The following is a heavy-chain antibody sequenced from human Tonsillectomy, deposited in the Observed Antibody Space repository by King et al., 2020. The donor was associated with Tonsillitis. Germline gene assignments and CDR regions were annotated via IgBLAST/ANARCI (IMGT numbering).Heavy chain of an antibody. V-gene: IGHV3-13*04. CDR1: GFTFSSYD. Sequence: VQLVESGGGLVQPGGSLRLSCAASGFTFSSYDMHWVRQAIGKGLEWVSSIGTAGDTYYPGSVKGRFTISRENAKNSLYLQMNSLRAGDTAVYYCARVSIEDLGNDGHMEYWGKGTTVTVSS. J-gene: IGHJ6*03. CDR3: ARVSIEDLGNDGHMEY. CDR2: IGTAGDT. D-gene: IGHD1-1*01.